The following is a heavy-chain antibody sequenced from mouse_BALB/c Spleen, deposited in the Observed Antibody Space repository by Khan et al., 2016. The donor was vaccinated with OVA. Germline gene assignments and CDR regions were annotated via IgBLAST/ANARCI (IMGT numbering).Heavy chain of an antibody. CDR3: ARAYYRYDGYYAMDY. CDR1: GFSLSRYS. V-gene: IGHV2-6-4*01. CDR2: IWGDGST. Sequence: VELVESGPGLVAPSQSLSITCTVSGFSLSRYSVHWVRQPPGKGLEWLGMIWGDGSTDYNSALKSRLSISKDNSKSQVFLKMNSLQTDDTAMYYYARAYYRYDGYYAMDYWGQGTSVTASS. J-gene: IGHJ4*01. D-gene: IGHD2-14*01.